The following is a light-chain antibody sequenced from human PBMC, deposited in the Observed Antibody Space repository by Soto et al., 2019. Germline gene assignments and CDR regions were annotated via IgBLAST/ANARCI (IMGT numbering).Light chain of an antibody. CDR3: QQYNSYSPG. V-gene: IGKV1-5*01. J-gene: IGKJ4*01. CDR1: QRISSW. Sequence: IQMTQSPSTLSASVGDRVTITCRASQRISSWLAWYQQKPVKAPTILIYDASSLESGVPSSFSGSGSGTEFTLTISSLQPDDFATYYCQQYNSYSPGFGGGTKVELK. CDR2: DAS.